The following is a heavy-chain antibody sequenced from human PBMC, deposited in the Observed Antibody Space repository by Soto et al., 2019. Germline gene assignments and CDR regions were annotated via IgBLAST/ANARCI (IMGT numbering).Heavy chain of an antibody. CDR1: GFTFSGAA. CDR3: ARQCRGGRCRPTTVAFHFFGMDV. CDR2: INSASSKYAT. V-gene: IGHV3-73*01. D-gene: IGHD6-19*01. Sequence: GGSLRLSCAASGFTFSGAAMNWVRQAPGKGLEWVGRINSASSKYATANGTSMKARFSIARDDAESTTDLKINSMKIEDTGVYYCARQCRGGRCRPTTVAFHFFGMDVWGQGTTVTVSS. J-gene: IGHJ6*02.